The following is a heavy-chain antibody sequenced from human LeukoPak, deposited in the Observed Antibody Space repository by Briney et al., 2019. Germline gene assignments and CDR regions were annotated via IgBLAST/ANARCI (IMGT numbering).Heavy chain of an antibody. CDR3: ARGQCSSTSCYTNWFDP. J-gene: IGHJ5*02. V-gene: IGHV3-21*01. CDR2: ISSSSSYI. D-gene: IGHD2-2*02. CDR1: GFTFSSYS. Sequence: GGSLRLSCAASGFTFSSYSMNWVRQAPGKGLEWVSSISSSSSYIYYADSVKGRFTISRDNAKNSLYLQMNSLRAEDTAVYYCARGQCSSTSCYTNWFDPWGQGTLVTVSS.